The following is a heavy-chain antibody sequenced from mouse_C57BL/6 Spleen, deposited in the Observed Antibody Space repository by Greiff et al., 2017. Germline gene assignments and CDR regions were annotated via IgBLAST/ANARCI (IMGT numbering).Heavy chain of an antibody. CDR2: IWSGGST. CDR3: ARNWDWYFDV. V-gene: IGHV2-2*01. J-gene: IGHJ1*03. CDR1: GFSLTSYG. Sequence: VQLVESGPGLVQPSQSLSITCTASGFSLTSYGVHWVRQSPGKGLEWLGVIWSGGSTDYNAAFISRLSISKDNSKSQVFFKMNSLQADDTAIYYCARNWDWYFDVWGTGTTVTVSS. D-gene: IGHD4-1*01.